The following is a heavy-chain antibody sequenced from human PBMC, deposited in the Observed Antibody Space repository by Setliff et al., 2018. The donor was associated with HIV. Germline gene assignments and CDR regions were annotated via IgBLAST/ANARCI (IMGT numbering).Heavy chain of an antibody. CDR2: IHYGGNT. Sequence: SETLSLTCTVSGDSITSSNHYWGWIRQPPGKGLEWIGAIHYGGNTHYNPSLKSRVSISVDTSKNQFSLSLNFVTAADTALYFCATSRPILTGSGSFPDKNWFDTWGQGSLVTVSS. CDR1: GDSITSSNHY. V-gene: IGHV4-39*01. CDR3: ATSRPILTGSGSFPDKNWFDT. D-gene: IGHD3-10*01. J-gene: IGHJ5*02.